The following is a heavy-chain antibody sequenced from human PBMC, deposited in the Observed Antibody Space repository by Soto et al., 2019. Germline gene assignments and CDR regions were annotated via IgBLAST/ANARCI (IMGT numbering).Heavy chain of an antibody. V-gene: IGHV4-59*11. CDR2: IHYSGST. D-gene: IGHD2-15*01. J-gene: IGHJ6*02. CDR3: ARGGWSMDV. CDR1: GASISSLY. Sequence: QVQLQESGPGLVKPSETLSLTCTISGASISSLYWSWVRQPPGKGLEWIGYIHYSGSTNYNPSLKVRVTILVDTSKNQFSLRLSSVTAADTAVYYCARGGWSMDVWGQGTTVTVSS.